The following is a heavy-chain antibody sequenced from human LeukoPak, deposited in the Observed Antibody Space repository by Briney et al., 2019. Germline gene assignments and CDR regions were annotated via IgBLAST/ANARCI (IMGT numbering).Heavy chain of an antibody. CDR1: GYTFNSHY. J-gene: IGHJ6*02. D-gene: IGHD3-10*01. CDR3: ARDGAVLCFGELKTAYGMDV. Sequence: ASVKVSCKASGYTFNSHYVHWVRQAPGQGLEWMGWINPNSDDTNYAQKFQDRVTMTRDTSISTVYMELSRLRSDDTAVYYCARDGAVLCFGELKTAYGMDVWGQGTTVTVSS. V-gene: IGHV1-2*02. CDR2: INPNSDDT.